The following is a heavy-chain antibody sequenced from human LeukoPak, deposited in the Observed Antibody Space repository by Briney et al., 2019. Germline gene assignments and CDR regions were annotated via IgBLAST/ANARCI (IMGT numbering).Heavy chain of an antibody. CDR1: GGTFNSYA. D-gene: IGHD3-3*01. CDR2: IIPIFGTA. J-gene: IGHJ3*02. Sequence: ASVKVSCKTSGGTFNSYAISWVRQAPGQGLEWMGGIIPIFGTANYAQKFQGRVTITADESTSTAYMELSSLRSEDTAVYYCARDPPEWSGYFAFDIWGQGTMVTVSS. V-gene: IGHV1-69*13. CDR3: ARDPPEWSGYFAFDI.